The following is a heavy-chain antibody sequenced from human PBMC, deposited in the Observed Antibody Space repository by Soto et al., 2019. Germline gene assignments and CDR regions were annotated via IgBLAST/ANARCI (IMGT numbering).Heavy chain of an antibody. CDR1: GGTFSSYA. CDR3: ARDLRNYYYDSSGYFGDAFDI. Sequence: VKVSCKASGGTFSSYAISWVRQAPGQGLEWMGGIIPIFGTANYAQKFQGRVTITADESTSTAYMELSSLRSEDTAVYYCARDLRNYYYDSSGYFGDAFDIWGQGTMVTVSS. CDR2: IIPIFGTA. D-gene: IGHD3-22*01. V-gene: IGHV1-69*13. J-gene: IGHJ3*02.